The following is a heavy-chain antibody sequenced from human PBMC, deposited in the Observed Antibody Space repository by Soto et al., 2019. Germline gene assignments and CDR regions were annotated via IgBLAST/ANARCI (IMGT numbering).Heavy chain of an antibody. CDR2: INHSGST. J-gene: IGHJ6*03. CDR1: GGSFSGYY. V-gene: IGHV4-34*01. Sequence: SETLSLTCAVYGGSFSGYYWSWIRQPPGKGLEWIGEINHSGSTNYNPSLKSRVTISVDTSKNQFSLKLSSVTAADTAVYYCARAAAGTWVYYYYYMDVWGKGTTVTVSS. CDR3: ARAAAGTWVYYYYYMDV. D-gene: IGHD6-13*01.